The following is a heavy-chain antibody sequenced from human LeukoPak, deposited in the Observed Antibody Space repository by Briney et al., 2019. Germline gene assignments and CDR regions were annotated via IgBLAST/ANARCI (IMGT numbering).Heavy chain of an antibody. CDR3: ARDELYCSSTSCYEVFDP. D-gene: IGHD2-2*01. V-gene: IGHV4-4*07. J-gene: IGHJ5*02. Sequence: SETLSLTCTVSGGSISSYYWSWIRQPAGKGLEWIGRIYTSGSTNYNPSLKSRVTMSVDTSKNQFSLKLSSVTAADTAVYYCARDELYCSSTSCYEVFDPWGQGTLVTVSS. CDR1: GGSISSYY. CDR2: IYTSGST.